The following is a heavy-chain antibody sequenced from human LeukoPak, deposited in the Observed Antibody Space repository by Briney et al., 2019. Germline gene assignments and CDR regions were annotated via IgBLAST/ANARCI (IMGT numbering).Heavy chain of an antibody. V-gene: IGHV4-39*07. Sequence: PSETLSLTCTVSGGSISSSSYYWGWLRQPPGKGLEWIGSIYYSGSTYYNPSLKSRVTISVDTSKNQFSLKLSSVTAADTAVYYCASPPDYGGNSAPWGQGTLVTVSS. CDR3: ASPPDYGGNSAP. J-gene: IGHJ5*02. D-gene: IGHD4-23*01. CDR1: GGSISSSSYY. CDR2: IYYSGST.